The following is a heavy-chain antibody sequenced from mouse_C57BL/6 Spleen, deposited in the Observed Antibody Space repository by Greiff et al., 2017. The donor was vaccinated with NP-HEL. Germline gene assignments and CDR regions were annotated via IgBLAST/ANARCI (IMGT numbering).Heavy chain of an antibody. J-gene: IGHJ4*01. Sequence: VQLQQSGPELVKPGASVKISCKASGYSFTDYNMNWVKQSNGKSLEWIGVINPNYGTTSYNQKFKGKATLTVDQSSSTAYMQLNSLTSEDSAVYYCARSQFITTVVAPFYYAMDYWGQGTSVTVSS. V-gene: IGHV1-39*01. CDR1: GYSFTDYN. CDR3: ARSQFITTVVAPFYYAMDY. D-gene: IGHD1-1*01. CDR2: INPNYGTT.